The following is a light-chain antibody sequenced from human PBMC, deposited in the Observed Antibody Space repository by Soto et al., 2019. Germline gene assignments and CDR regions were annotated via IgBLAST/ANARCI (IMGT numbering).Light chain of an antibody. Sequence: QSALTQPASVSGSPGQSITISCTGTSSDVGGYNYVSWYQQHPGKAPKLMIYDVSNRPSGVSNRFSGSKSGNTPSLTISGLQAEDEADYYCISYTSSSTLMVFGGGTKLTVL. CDR1: SSDVGGYNY. CDR3: ISYTSSSTLMV. V-gene: IGLV2-14*01. J-gene: IGLJ2*01. CDR2: DVS.